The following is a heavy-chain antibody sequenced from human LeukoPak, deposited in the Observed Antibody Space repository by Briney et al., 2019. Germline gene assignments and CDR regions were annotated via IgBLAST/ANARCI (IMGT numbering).Heavy chain of an antibody. Sequence: PSETLSLTCTVSGGSISSFYWSWIRQPPGKGLEWIGCLYYSGNTNYNPSLKSRVTISVDTSKNQFSLKLTPVTAADTAVYYCARHGAAYSFDYWGQGTLVTVSS. V-gene: IGHV4-59*08. CDR2: LYYSGNT. CDR1: GGSISSFY. CDR3: ARHGAAYSFDY. J-gene: IGHJ4*02. D-gene: IGHD5-18*01.